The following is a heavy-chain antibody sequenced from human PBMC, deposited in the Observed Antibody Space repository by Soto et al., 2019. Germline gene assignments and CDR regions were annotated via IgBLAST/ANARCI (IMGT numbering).Heavy chain of an antibody. CDR3: AKPLWFGESVFDP. V-gene: IGHV3-23*01. CDR2: IRGSAGNT. D-gene: IGHD3-10*01. Sequence: EVQLSQSGGGWVQPGGSLRLSCAASGFTVSDYGMSWVRQAPGKGLEWVSTIRGSAGNTYYVDSVKGRFTISSDDSTDTVYLQMNSLRAEDAAVYYCAKPLWFGESVFDPWGQGTLVIVSS. J-gene: IGHJ5*02. CDR1: GFTVSDYG.